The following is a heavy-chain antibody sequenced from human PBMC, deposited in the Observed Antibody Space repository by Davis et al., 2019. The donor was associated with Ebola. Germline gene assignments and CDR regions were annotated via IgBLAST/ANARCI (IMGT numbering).Heavy chain of an antibody. CDR2: INHSGST. V-gene: IGHV4-34*01. CDR1: GGSFSGYY. CDR3: ARSGKYCSSTSCYTNWFDP. Sequence: MPSETLSLTCAVSGGSFSGYYWSWIRQPPGKGLEWIGEINHSGSTNYNPSLKSRVTTSVDTSKNQFSLKLSSVTAADTAVYYCARSGKYCSSTSCYTNWFDPWGQGTLVTVSS. J-gene: IGHJ5*02. D-gene: IGHD2-2*02.